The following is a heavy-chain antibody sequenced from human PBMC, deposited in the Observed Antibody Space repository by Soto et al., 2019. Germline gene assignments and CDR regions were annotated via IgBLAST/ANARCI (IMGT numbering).Heavy chain of an antibody. D-gene: IGHD3-9*01. CDR2: INAGNGNT. V-gene: IGHV1-3*01. J-gene: IGHJ6*02. CDR1: RYTFTSYA. Sequence: QVQLVQSGAEVKKPGASVKVSCKASRYTFTSYAIHWVRQAPGQRLEWLGWINAGNGNTKYSQKFQGRVTISRDTSASTAYMELSSLSSEDTAVYYCATEPEYFYGMDVWGQGTTVTVSS. CDR3: ATEPEYFYGMDV.